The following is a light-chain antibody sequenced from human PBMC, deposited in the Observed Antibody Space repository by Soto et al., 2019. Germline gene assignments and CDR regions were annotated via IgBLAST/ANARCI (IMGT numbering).Light chain of an antibody. J-gene: IGLJ1*01. CDR2: EVS. V-gene: IGLV2-14*01. CDR1: SSDVGGYNH. Sequence: QSALTQPASVSGSPGQSITISCTGTSSDVGGYNHVPWYQHHPGKAPKLMIYEVSNRPSGVSNRFSGSKSGYTASLTISGLQAEDEADYYCNSHTSSGFRVFGTGTKLTVL. CDR3: NSHTSSGFRV.